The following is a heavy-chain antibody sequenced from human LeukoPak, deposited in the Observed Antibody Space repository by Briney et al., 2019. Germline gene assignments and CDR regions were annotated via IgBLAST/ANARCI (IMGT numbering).Heavy chain of an antibody. D-gene: IGHD6-6*01. J-gene: IGHJ4*02. Sequence: SETLSLTCGVYGGSFSDYYWSWIRQPPGKGLEWIGEINHSGTSNYNPSLKSRVTISIDTSKNQFSLKLTSVTAADTAVYYCARAGFALAPHRGTPFDSWGQGTLVTVSS. CDR1: GGSFSDYY. CDR2: INHSGTS. V-gene: IGHV4-34*01. CDR3: ARAGFALAPHRGTPFDS.